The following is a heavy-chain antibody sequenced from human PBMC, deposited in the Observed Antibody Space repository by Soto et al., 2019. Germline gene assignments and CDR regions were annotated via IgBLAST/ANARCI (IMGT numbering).Heavy chain of an antibody. CDR3: ARMATFGSLNWFDP. CDR2: MNPGSGDT. Sequence: ASVKVSCKASGYSFTNNDVSWVRQATGQGLEWMGWMNPGSGDTGYAQKFQGRVTMTRDISTATAYMELSSLRSDDTATYYCARMATFGSLNWFDPWGQGTLVTVAS. D-gene: IGHD3-16*01. V-gene: IGHV1-8*01. J-gene: IGHJ5*02. CDR1: GYSFTNND.